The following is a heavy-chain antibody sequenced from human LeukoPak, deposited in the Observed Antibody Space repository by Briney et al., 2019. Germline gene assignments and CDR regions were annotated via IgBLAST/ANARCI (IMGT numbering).Heavy chain of an antibody. CDR3: ARDDRYGSASYYTNWFDP. CDR2: IYTSGST. Sequence: RPSETLSLTCTVSGGSISSYYWSWIRQPAGKGLEWIGRIYTSGSTNYNPSLKSRVTMSVDTSKNQFSLKLSSVTAADTAVYYCARDDRYGSASYYTNWFDPWGQGTLVTVSS. J-gene: IGHJ5*02. D-gene: IGHD3-10*01. CDR1: GGSISSYY. V-gene: IGHV4-4*07.